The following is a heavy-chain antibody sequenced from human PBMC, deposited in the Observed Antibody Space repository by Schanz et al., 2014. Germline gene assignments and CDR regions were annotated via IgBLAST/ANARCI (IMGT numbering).Heavy chain of an antibody. J-gene: IGHJ6*02. V-gene: IGHV4-34*01. D-gene: IGHD1-26*01. CDR1: GGSFSGYY. CDR3: ARLGVGDKAYYYYGTDV. CDR2: INQSGDT. Sequence: QVQLQQWGAGLLKPSETLSLTCAVSGGSFSGYYWSWIRQPPDTGLEWIGEINQSGDTNYNPSLKSRVTISVDTSNNQFSLKLRSVTAADTAVYYCARLGVGDKAYYYYGTDVWGQGTTVLVSS.